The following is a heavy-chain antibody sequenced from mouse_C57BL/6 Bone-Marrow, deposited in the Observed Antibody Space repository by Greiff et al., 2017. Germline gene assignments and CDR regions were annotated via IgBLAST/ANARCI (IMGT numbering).Heavy chain of an antibody. CDR1: GYSFTDYN. Sequence: VQLQQSGPELVKPGASVKISCKASGYSFTDYNMNWVKQSNGKSLEWIGVINPNYGTTSYNQKFKGKATLTVDKSSSTAYMQLNSLTSEDSAVYTGAKGYVCNYAMDYWGQGTLVTVSS. V-gene: IGHV1-39*01. J-gene: IGHJ4*01. CDR2: INPNYGTT. D-gene: IGHD3-1*01. CDR3: AKGYVCNYAMDY.